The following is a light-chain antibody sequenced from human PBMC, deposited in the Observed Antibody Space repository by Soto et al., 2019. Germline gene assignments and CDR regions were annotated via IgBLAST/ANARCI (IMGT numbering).Light chain of an antibody. CDR1: QSVSSSY. J-gene: IGKJ2*01. V-gene: IGKV3-20*01. CDR2: GAS. Sequence: EIVLTQSPGTLSLSPGERATLSCRASQSVSSSYLAWYQQKPGQAPRLLIYGASSRATGIPDRFSGSGSGTDFTRTISRLEPEGFAVYYCQQYGSSPTFGQGTKLEIK. CDR3: QQYGSSPT.